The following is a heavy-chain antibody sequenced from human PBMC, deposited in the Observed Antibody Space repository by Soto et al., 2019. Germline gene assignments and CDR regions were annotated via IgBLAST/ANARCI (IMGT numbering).Heavy chain of an antibody. CDR1: GFTFSSYG. Sequence: QVQLVESGGGVVQPGRSLRLSCAASGFTFSSYGMHWVRQAPGKGLEWVAVIWYDGSNKYYADSVKGRFTISRDNSKNTLSMQMNSLRAEDTAVYYCARDSRPNRGGHAGFDPWGQGTLVTVSS. D-gene: IGHD7-27*01. CDR3: ARDSRPNRGGHAGFDP. J-gene: IGHJ5*02. CDR2: IWYDGSNK. V-gene: IGHV3-33*01.